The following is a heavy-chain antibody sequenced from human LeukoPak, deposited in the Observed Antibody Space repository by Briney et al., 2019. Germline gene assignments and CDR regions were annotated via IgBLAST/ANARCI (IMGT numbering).Heavy chain of an antibody. CDR3: AKINNDDDY. CDR2: ISPDGNIE. Sequence: GGSLRLSCAASGFTFTTFGIHWVRQAPGKGLEWVAAISPDGNIEYYTDSVKGRFTISRDNSKDMIYLQMNSLRGEDSAVYYCAKINNDDDYWGQGTLVTVSS. CDR1: GFTFTTFG. V-gene: IGHV3-30*18. D-gene: IGHD1/OR15-1a*01. J-gene: IGHJ4*02.